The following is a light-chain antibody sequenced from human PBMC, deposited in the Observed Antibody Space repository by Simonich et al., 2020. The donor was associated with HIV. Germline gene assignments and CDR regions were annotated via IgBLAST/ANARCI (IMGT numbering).Light chain of an antibody. CDR2: DVS. J-gene: IGLJ3*02. V-gene: IGLV2-11*01. CDR1: SSDVGGYNY. CDR3: CSYAGSYTWV. Sequence: QSALTQPRSVSRSPGPSVTISCTGTSSDVGGYNYVSWYPQHPGKAPQLMIYDVSKLPSGVPDRFSGSKSGNTASLTISGLQAEDEADYYCCSYAGSYTWVFGGGTKLTVL.